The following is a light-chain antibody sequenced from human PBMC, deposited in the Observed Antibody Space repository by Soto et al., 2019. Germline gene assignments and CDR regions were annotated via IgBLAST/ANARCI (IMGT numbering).Light chain of an antibody. CDR1: QSVSTSK. Sequence: IVLTQSPGTLSLSPGVRATLSCRTSQSVSTSKLAWYQQRPGQAPRLLMYDASRRATGIPDRFSGSGSGTDFTLTISRLEPEDVEVYYCQQYVNFVWTFGHGTKVDIX. J-gene: IGKJ1*01. V-gene: IGKV3-20*01. CDR2: DAS. CDR3: QQYVNFVWT.